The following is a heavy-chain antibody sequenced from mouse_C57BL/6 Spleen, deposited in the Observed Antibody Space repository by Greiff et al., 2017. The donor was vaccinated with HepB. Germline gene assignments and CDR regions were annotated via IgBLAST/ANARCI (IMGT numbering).Heavy chain of an antibody. Sequence: EVQLQQSVAELVRPGASVKLSCTASGFNIQNTYMHWVKQRPEQGLEWIGRIDPANGNTKYAPKFQGKATITADTSSNTADLQLSSLTSEDTAIEYCAQSYDHDAMDYWGQGTSVTVSS. V-gene: IGHV14-3*01. J-gene: IGHJ4*01. CDR2: IDPANGNT. D-gene: IGHD2-3*01. CDR1: GFNIQNTY. CDR3: AQSYDHDAMDY.